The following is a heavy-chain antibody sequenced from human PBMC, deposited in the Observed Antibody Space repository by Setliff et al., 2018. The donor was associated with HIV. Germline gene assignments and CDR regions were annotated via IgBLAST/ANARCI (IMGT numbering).Heavy chain of an antibody. Sequence: ASVKVSCKASGYTFSSYAISWVRQAPGQGLEWMGGIIPIFGTANYAQKFQGRVTITADESTSTAYMELNSLRADDTAIYYCARDDPAGGIDYWGQGTLVTVSS. J-gene: IGHJ4*02. D-gene: IGHD1-26*01. CDR3: ARDDPAGGIDY. CDR1: GYTFSSYA. CDR2: IIPIFGTA. V-gene: IGHV1-69*13.